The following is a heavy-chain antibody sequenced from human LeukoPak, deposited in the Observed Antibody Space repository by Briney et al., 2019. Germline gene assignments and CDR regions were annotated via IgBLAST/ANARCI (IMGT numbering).Heavy chain of an antibody. D-gene: IGHD3-10*01. V-gene: IGHV4-39*07. Sequence: SETLSLTCTVSGASISGSGYYWGWIRQPPGKGLEWIGNIYDSGSTYYNASLQSRVTISIDTSKNQFSLRLSSVTAADTAVYYCARDYGSGSYQDDYWGQGTLVTVSS. CDR3: ARDYGSGSYQDDY. J-gene: IGHJ4*02. CDR2: IYDSGST. CDR1: GASISGSGYY.